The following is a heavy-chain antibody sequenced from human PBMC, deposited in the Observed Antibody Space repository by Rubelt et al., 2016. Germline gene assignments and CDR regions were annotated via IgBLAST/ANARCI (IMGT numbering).Heavy chain of an antibody. V-gene: IGHV4-61*05. D-gene: IGHD6-13*01. CDR1: GGSISSSSYY. CDR2: ISYTGST. Sequence: QLQLQESGPGLVKPAETLSLTCTVSGGSISSSSYYWGWIRQPPGKGLEWFGYISYTGSTKYSPSLKSRVAISVDTSKNQFPLRLSAVTAADTAVYFCARDSAGFDYWGQGTLVTVSS. CDR3: ARDSAGFDY. J-gene: IGHJ4*02.